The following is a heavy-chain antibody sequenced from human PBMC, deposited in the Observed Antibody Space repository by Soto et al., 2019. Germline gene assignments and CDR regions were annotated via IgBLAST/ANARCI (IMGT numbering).Heavy chain of an antibody. J-gene: IGHJ4*02. D-gene: IGHD3-3*01. CDR1: GFTFSSYA. CDR3: ARSYYDFWSGYTYYFDY. Sequence: QVQLVASGGGGVQPGRSLRLACVASGFTFSSYAQHWVRQAPGKGLEWVAVISYDGSNKYYADSVKGRCTISRDNSTNTLYLQMNSLRAEDTAVYYCARSYYDFWSGYTYYFDYWGQGSLVTVS. CDR2: ISYDGSNK. V-gene: IGHV3-30-3*01.